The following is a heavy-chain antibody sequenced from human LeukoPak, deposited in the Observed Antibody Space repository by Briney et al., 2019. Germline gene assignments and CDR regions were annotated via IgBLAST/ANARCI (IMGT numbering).Heavy chain of an antibody. CDR3: ATLPYYYDSSGSYYFDY. Sequence: PGGSLRLSCAASGFTFSGYWVTWVRQAPGKGLEWVANIKQDGSEKNYVDYVKGRFTISRDNAKNSLYLQMNSLRVEDTAVYYCATLPYYYDSSGSYYFDYWGQGTLVTVSS. CDR2: IKQDGSEK. D-gene: IGHD3-22*01. J-gene: IGHJ4*02. CDR1: GFTFSGYW. V-gene: IGHV3-7*01.